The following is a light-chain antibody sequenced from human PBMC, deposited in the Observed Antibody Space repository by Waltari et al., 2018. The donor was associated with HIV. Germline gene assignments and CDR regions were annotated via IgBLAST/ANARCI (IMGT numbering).Light chain of an antibody. CDR3: AAWDDSLSGPV. J-gene: IGLJ3*02. V-gene: IGLV1-47*01. CDR2: RNN. CDR1: SSNIGSNY. Sequence: QSVLTQPPSASGTPGQRVTIPCSGSSSNIGSNYVYWYQQLPGTAPKLLIYRNNQRPSGVPDRFSCSKSGTSASLAISGLRSEDEADYYCAAWDDSLSGPVFGGGTKLTVL.